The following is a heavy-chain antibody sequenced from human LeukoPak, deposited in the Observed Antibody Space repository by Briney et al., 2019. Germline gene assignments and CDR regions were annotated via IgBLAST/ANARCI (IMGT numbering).Heavy chain of an antibody. CDR1: GGSINSYY. Sequence: PSETLSLTCIVSGGSINSYYWSWIRQPPGKGLEWIGYIHYSGSTNYNPSLKSRVTLSVDTSKNQFSLKLSSVTAADTAVYYCTRDGLGYGLPFDYWGQGTLVTVSS. V-gene: IGHV4-59*01. CDR3: TRDGLGYGLPFDY. D-gene: IGHD5-24*01. CDR2: IHYSGST. J-gene: IGHJ4*02.